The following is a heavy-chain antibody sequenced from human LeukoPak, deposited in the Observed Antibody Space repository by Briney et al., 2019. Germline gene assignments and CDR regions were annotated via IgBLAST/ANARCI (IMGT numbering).Heavy chain of an antibody. CDR1: GGSISSYY. J-gene: IGHJ4*02. V-gene: IGHV4-4*07. CDR2: IYTSGST. CDR3: AIIMVRGGKAYFDY. D-gene: IGHD3-10*01. Sequence: SETLSLTCTISGGSISSYYWSWIRQPAGKGLEWIGHIYTSGSTNYNPSLKTRVTMSLDTSKNQFSLKLSPVTAADTALYYCAIIMVRGGKAYFDYWGQGTLVTVSS.